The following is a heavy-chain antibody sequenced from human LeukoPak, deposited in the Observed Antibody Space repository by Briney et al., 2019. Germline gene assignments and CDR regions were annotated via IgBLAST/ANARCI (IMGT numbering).Heavy chain of an antibody. D-gene: IGHD2-2*02. CDR3: ARDYCSSTSCYKYYYGMDV. J-gene: IGHJ6*02. Sequence: GASVKVSCKASGYTFTGYYMHWVRQAPGQGLEWMGWINPNSGGTNYAQKFQGRVTMTRDTSISTAYMELSRLRSDDTAVYYCARDYCSSTSCYKYYYGMDVWGQGTTVTDSS. CDR2: INPNSGGT. CDR1: GYTFTGYY. V-gene: IGHV1-2*02.